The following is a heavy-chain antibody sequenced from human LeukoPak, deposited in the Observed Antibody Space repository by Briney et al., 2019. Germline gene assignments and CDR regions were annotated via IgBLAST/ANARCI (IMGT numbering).Heavy chain of an antibody. Sequence: GGSLRLSCAASGFTLSSYWMHWVRQSPEKGLMWVSRINSDGSNIAYADSVKGRFTISRDNAKNTLYLQMNSLRAEDTAVYYCARDLELVYYNSTAYDYWGHGTLVTVSS. V-gene: IGHV3-74*01. CDR1: GFTLSSYW. CDR3: ARDLELVYYNSTAYDY. J-gene: IGHJ4*01. CDR2: INSDGSNI. D-gene: IGHD3-22*01.